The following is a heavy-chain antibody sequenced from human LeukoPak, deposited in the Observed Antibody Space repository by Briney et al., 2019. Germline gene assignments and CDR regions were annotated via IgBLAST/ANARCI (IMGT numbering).Heavy chain of an antibody. Sequence: GASVKVSCKASAYTLTGYYLHWVRQAPGQGPEWVGWIDPNNGDTDYAQEFQGRVSMTRVRSISTAYMELSRLTSDDTAVYYCARRSRNGLDAFDIWGQGTMVTVSS. V-gene: IGHV1-2*02. CDR1: AYTLTGYY. D-gene: IGHD2-8*01. CDR3: ARRSRNGLDAFDI. J-gene: IGHJ3*02. CDR2: IDPNNGDT.